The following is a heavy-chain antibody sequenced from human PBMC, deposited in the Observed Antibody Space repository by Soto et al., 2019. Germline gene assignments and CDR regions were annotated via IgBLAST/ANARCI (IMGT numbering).Heavy chain of an antibody. D-gene: IGHD6-6*01. J-gene: IGHJ4*02. CDR1: GFTFSSYA. V-gene: IGHV3-23*01. CDR3: AKDLAARPGGYFDY. CDR2: ISGSGGST. Sequence: GGSLRLSCAASGFTFSSYAMSWVRQAPGKGLEWVSAISGSGGSTYYADSVKGRFTISRDDSKNTLYLQMNSLRAEDTAVYYCAKDLAARPGGYFDYWGQGTLVTVSS.